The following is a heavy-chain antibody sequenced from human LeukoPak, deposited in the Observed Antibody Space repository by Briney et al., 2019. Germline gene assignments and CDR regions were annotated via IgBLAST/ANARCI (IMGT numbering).Heavy chain of an antibody. D-gene: IGHD2-15*01. CDR2: IYHSGST. CDR3: ARGRYCSGGSCYSLAGYYYYYMDV. Sequence: PSETLSLTCTVSGYSISSGYYWGWIRQPPGKGLEWIGSIYHSGSTYSNPSRKSRVTISVDTSKNQFSLKLSSVTAADTAVYYCARGRYCSGGSCYSLAGYYYYYMDVWGKGTTVTVSS. CDR1: GYSISSGYY. V-gene: IGHV4-38-2*02. J-gene: IGHJ6*03.